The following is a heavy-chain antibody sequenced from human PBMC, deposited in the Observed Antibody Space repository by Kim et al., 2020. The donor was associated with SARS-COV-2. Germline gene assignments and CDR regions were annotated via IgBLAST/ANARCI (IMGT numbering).Heavy chain of an antibody. D-gene: IGHD3-10*01. J-gene: IGHJ4*02. CDR1: GGSISSYY. CDR2: IYYSGST. Sequence: SETLSLTCTVSGGSISSYYWSWIRQPPGKGLEWIGYIYYSGSTNYNPSLKSRVTISVDTSKNQFSLKLSSVTAADTAVYYCARADLSTYYYGSGSGWYFDYWGQGTLVTVSS. CDR3: ARADLSTYYYGSGSGWYFDY. V-gene: IGHV4-59*01.